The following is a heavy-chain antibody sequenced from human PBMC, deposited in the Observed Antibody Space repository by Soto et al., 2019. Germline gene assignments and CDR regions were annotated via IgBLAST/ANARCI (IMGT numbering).Heavy chain of an antibody. Sequence: QVQLQESGPGLVKPSETLSLSCTVSGGSISSYYWSWFRQSPGKRMEWIGYVHHSWGSSYNPSLQSRVAISLDTSKSQFSLKVTSVPATGTAVYYCARQGFGPLHGLVDVWGQGTTVTVSS. CDR1: GGSISSYY. CDR3: ARQGFGPLHGLVDV. D-gene: IGHD3-10*01. CDR2: VHHSWGS. J-gene: IGHJ6*02. V-gene: IGHV4-59*08.